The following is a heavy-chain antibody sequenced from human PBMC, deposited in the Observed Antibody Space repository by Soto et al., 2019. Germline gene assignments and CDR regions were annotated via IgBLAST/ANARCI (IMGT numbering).Heavy chain of an antibody. Sequence: ASETLSLTCTVSGGSISSGGYYWSWIRQHPGKGLEWIGYIYYSGSTYYNPSLKSRVTISVDTSKNQFSLKLSSVTAADTAVYYCARAVGCSSTSCYKGGYNWFDPWGQGTLVTVSS. D-gene: IGHD2-2*02. J-gene: IGHJ5*02. CDR2: IYYSGST. CDR3: ARAVGCSSTSCYKGGYNWFDP. CDR1: GGSISSGGYY. V-gene: IGHV4-31*03.